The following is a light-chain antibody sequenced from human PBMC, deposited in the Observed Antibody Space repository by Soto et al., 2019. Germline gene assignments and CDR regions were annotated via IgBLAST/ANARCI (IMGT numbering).Light chain of an antibody. V-gene: IGKV3-20*01. CDR2: ATS. CDR3: HQHGDSPWT. J-gene: IGKJ1*01. Sequence: EIVLAQSPGTLSLSPGDRATVSCRPSQPVGSAYLAWYRQTLGQAPRPLIYATSSRATGISDRFSGSGSGTEFTLTISRLEPEDFATYYCHQHGDSPWTFGQGTKVDIK. CDR1: QPVGSAY.